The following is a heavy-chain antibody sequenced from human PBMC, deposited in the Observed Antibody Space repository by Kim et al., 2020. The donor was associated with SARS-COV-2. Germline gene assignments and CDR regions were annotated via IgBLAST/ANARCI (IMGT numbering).Heavy chain of an antibody. D-gene: IGHD3-10*01. J-gene: IGHJ4*02. V-gene: IGHV4-28*01. CDR3: ARMVRGSYYFDY. Sequence: YYNPSLKSRVTMSGDTSKNQFSLKLSSVTAADTAVYYCARMVRGSYYFDYWGQGTLVTVSS.